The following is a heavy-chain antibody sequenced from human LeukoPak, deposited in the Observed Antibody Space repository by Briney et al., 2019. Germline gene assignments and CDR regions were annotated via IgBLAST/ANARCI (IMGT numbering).Heavy chain of an antibody. CDR2: VDPEDGET. V-gene: IGHV1-69-2*01. D-gene: IGHD3-9*01. CDR1: GYTFTDYY. CDR3: ATHGIYDILTFDY. J-gene: IGHJ4*02. Sequence: ASVKVSCKVSGYTFTDYYMHWVQQAPGKGLEWTGLVDPEDGETIYAEKFQGRVTITADTSTDTAYMELSSLRSEDTAVYYCATHGIYDILTFDYWGQGTLVTVSS.